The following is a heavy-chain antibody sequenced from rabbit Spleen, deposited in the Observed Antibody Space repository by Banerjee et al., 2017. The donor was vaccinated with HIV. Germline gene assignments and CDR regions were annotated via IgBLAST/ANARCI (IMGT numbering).Heavy chain of an antibody. CDR3: ARDTSSSFSSYGMDL. CDR2: IDIGSSGFT. V-gene: IGHV1S40*01. J-gene: IGHJ6*01. D-gene: IGHD1-1*01. Sequence: QSLEESGGGLVKPEGSLTLTCTASGFSFSNNYYMCWVRQAPGKGLEWIACIDIGSSGFTYFATWAKGRFTISKTSSTTVTLQMTRLTAADTATYFCARDTSSSFSSYGMDLWGQGTLVTVS. CDR1: GFSFSNNYY.